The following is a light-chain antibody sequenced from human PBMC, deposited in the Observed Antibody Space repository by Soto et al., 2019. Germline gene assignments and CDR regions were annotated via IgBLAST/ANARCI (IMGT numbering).Light chain of an antibody. CDR3: QSSDSSGTYPEV. CDR2: KDS. CDR1: ALANQY. Sequence: SYELTQPSSVSVSPGQTARITCSGDALANQYAYWYQQKPGQAPVLVIYKDSERPSGIPGRFSGSSSGTTVTLTISGVQAADEADYYCQSSDSSGTYPEVFGTGTKLTVL. V-gene: IGLV3-25*03. J-gene: IGLJ1*01.